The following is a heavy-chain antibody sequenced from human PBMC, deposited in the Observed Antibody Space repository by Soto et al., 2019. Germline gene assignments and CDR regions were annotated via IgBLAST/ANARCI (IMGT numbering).Heavy chain of an antibody. J-gene: IGHJ4*02. CDR3: AHRPSGWYLFDY. V-gene: IGHV2-5*01. CDR1: GFSLSTSGVG. D-gene: IGHD6-19*01. CDR2: IYWNDDK. Sequence: SGPTLVNPTQTLTLTCTFSGFSLSTSGVGVGWVRQPPGKALEWLALIYWNDDKRYSPSLKARLTITKDTSKNQVVLTMTNMDPVDTATYYCAHRPSGWYLFDYWGQGTLVTVSS.